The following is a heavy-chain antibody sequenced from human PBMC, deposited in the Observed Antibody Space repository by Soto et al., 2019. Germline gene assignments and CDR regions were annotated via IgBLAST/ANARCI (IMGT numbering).Heavy chain of an antibody. Sequence: ENLSLTCTVSGGSVSSGSYYWSWIRQPPGKGLEYIGYLYYSGSTNYNPSLKSRVTISVDTPKNQFSLKLTSVTAEHTAIYYCQRGQAFCTGYYRMPYYFDYWGQGTLVTVSS. CDR3: QRGQAFCTGYYRMPYYFDY. CDR1: GGSVSSGSYY. D-gene: IGHD3-3*01. V-gene: IGHV4-61*01. J-gene: IGHJ4*02. CDR2: LYYSGST.